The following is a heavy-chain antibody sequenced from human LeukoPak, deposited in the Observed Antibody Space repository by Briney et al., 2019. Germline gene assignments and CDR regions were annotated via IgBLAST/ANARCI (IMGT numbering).Heavy chain of an antibody. CDR2: INPNTGGT. CDR3: ARALVPAAQRLSS. D-gene: IGHD2-2*01. CDR1: GYTFTGYY. J-gene: IGHJ5*02. V-gene: IGHV1-2*02. Sequence: ASVKVSCKASGYTFTGYYLHWVRQAPGQGLEWMGWINPNTGGTKYAQKFQGRVTMTRDTSISTAYMEVTRLTSDDTAVYYCARALVPAAQRLSSWGQGTLVTVYS.